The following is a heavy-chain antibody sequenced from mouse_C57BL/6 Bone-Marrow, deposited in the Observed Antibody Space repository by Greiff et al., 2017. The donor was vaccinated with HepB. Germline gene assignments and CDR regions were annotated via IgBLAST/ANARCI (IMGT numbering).Heavy chain of an antibody. CDR1: GFTFSDYG. CDR3: ARRDGYFFDY. D-gene: IGHD2-3*01. V-gene: IGHV5-17*01. CDR2: ISSGSSTI. J-gene: IGHJ2*01. Sequence: EVKLVESGGGLVKPGGSLKLSCAASGFTFSDYGMHWVRQAPEKGLEWVAYISSGSSTIHYADTVKGRFTISRDNAKNTLFLQMTSLRSEDTAMYYCARRDGYFFDYWGQGTTLTVSS.